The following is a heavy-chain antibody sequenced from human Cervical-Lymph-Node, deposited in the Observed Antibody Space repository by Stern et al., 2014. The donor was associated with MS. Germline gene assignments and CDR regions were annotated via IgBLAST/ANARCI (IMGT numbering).Heavy chain of an antibody. CDR1: GGTFSNYA. CDR3: ARASERSGYYPDYFQY. CDR2: LIIIFDTA. Sequence: DQLVESGPEVKKPGSSVKVSCKASGGTFSNYAISWVRPPPGQGLEWMGGLIIIFDTANYAQKFQGRVTISADESTSTAYMELSSLRSEDTAVYYCARASERSGYYPDYFQYWGQGTPVTVSS. V-gene: IGHV1-69*01. J-gene: IGHJ1*01. D-gene: IGHD3-22*01.